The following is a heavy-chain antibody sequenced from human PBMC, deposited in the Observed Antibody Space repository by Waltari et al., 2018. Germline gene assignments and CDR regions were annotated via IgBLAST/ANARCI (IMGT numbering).Heavy chain of an antibody. V-gene: IGHV1-46*01. CDR2: VYPSGGTT. CDR1: GYTFTNYN. J-gene: IGHJ4*02. CDR3: AREPTYSFYFDY. Sequence: QVQLVQSGAEVKKPGASVKVSCQESGYTFTNYNMHLVRQAPGQGLEWMGIVYPSGGTTIYAQRFQGRVTLTRDTSTSTVYMELSSLTSEDTAVYYCAREPTYSFYFDYWGQGTLVTVSS. D-gene: IGHD2-21*01.